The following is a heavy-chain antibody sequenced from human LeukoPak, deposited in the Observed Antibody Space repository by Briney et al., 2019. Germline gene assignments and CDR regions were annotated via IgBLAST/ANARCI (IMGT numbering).Heavy chain of an antibody. Sequence: GGSLRLSCAASTFTFSGYSMNWVRQAPGKGLEWVSYISETSSHTYYADSVKGRFTISRDNSKNTLYLQMNSLRAEDTAVYYCAKELSSYYYDSSGYYGSVWGQGTLVTVSS. V-gene: IGHV3-21*04. CDR2: ISETSSHT. J-gene: IGHJ4*02. CDR3: AKELSSYYYDSSGYYGSV. D-gene: IGHD3-22*01. CDR1: TFTFSGYS.